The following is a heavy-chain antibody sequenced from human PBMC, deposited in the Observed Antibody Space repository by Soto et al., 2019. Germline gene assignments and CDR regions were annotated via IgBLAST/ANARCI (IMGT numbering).Heavy chain of an antibody. CDR3: ARDRSGSYYSAHYYYYGMDV. CDR1: GFTFSSYW. J-gene: IGHJ6*02. D-gene: IGHD1-26*01. CDR2: INSDGSST. V-gene: IGHV3-74*01. Sequence: EVQLAESGGGLVQPGGSLRLSCAASGFTFSSYWMHWVRQAPGKGLVWVSRINSDGSSTSYADSVKGRFTISRDNAKNTLYLQMNSLRAEDTAVYYCARDRSGSYYSAHYYYYGMDVWGQGTTVTVSS.